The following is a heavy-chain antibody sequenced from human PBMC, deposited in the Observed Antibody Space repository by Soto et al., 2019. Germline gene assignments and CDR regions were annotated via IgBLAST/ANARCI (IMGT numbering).Heavy chain of an antibody. J-gene: IGHJ3*01. Sequence: QVQLQESGPGLVKPSGTLSLTCAVSGDSIXXSXWXXWVRQPPGKGLEWIGDIFHSGDTNYNPSXXXXXXXXXXXXXXXXXXXXXXXXXXXXXXXXXXXXXXXXRHDVWGQGTLVTVSS. CDR1: GDSIXXSXW. CDR3: XXXXXXXRHDV. V-gene: IGHV4-4*02. CDR2: IFHSGDT.